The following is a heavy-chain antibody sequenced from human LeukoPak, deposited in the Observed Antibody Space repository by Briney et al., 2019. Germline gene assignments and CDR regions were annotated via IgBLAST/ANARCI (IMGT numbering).Heavy chain of an antibody. CDR2: INPSGGST. V-gene: IGHV1-46*01. CDR3: ARDPFYDSSGYYRGYFDY. Sequence: GASVKVSCKASGYTFTSYYMHWVRQAPGQGLEWMGIINPSGGSTSYAQKFQGRVTMTRDTSTSTVYMELSSLRSEDTAVYYCARDPFYDSSGYYRGYFDYWGQGTLVTASS. CDR1: GYTFTSYY. J-gene: IGHJ4*02. D-gene: IGHD3-22*01.